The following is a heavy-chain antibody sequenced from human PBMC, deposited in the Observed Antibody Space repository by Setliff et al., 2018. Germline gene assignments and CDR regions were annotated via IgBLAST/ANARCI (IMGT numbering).Heavy chain of an antibody. D-gene: IGHD2-2*01. J-gene: IGHJ4*02. CDR2: IYTSGST. V-gene: IGHV4-61*09. Sequence: SETLSLTCTVSGGSISSGSYYWSWIRQPAGKGLEWIGHIYTSGSTNYNPSLKSRVTISVDTSKNQFSLELSSVTAADTAVYYCATNPYQLLNFDYWGQGTLVTVSS. CDR3: ATNPYQLLNFDY. CDR1: GGSISSGSYY.